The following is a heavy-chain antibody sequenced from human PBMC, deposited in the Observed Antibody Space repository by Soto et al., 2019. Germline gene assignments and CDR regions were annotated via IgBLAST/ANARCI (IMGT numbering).Heavy chain of an antibody. V-gene: IGHV3-66*01. D-gene: IGHD3-22*01. CDR3: AITYYYYYDSSGYYS. Sequence: GGSLRLSCAASGFPVSSNYMRWVRQAPGKGLEWVSVISSGGSTYYADAVTGRFTISRDNSKNTLYLPMNSLRAEDTAVYYCAITYYYYYDSSGYYSWRRGSLVTVSS. CDR2: ISSGGST. J-gene: IGHJ4*02. CDR1: GFPVSSNY.